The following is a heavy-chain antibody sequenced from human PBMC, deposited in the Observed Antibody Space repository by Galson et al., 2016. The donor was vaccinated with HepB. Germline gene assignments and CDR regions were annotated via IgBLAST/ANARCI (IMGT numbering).Heavy chain of an antibody. J-gene: IGHJ3*02. V-gene: IGHV3-21*06. CDR2: ISSRSTYI. D-gene: IGHD1-7*01. CDR3: ARGNWNYADAFDI. CDR1: GFTFSNYN. Sequence: SLRLSCAASGFTFSNYNMNWVCQAPGKGLEWVSFISSRSTYIHYGDSVRGRFTSSRDNAKNSLYLQMNSLTPEDTAIYYCARGNWNYADAFDIWGQGTMVTVSS.